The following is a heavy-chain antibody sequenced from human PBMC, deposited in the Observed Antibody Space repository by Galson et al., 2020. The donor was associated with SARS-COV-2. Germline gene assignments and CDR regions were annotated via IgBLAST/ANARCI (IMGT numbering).Heavy chain of an antibody. D-gene: IGHD2-15*01. Sequence: TGGSLRLSCAASGFTFSNYAMNWVRQAPGKGLEWVSSISGSGGSTYYADSVRGRFTVSRDNSKNTLYLQMNSLRAEDTAVYYCAQDRCGSSCYAWFDPWGQGTLVTVSS. V-gene: IGHV3-23*01. J-gene: IGHJ5*02. CDR2: ISGSGGST. CDR1: GFTFSNYA. CDR3: AQDRCGSSCYAWFDP.